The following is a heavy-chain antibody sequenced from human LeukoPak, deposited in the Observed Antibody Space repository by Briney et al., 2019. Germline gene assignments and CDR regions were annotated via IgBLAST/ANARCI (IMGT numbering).Heavy chain of an antibody. D-gene: IGHD3-10*01. CDR3: ARLRSLELDDAFDI. Sequence: GQSLRLSCTRSGYSFTSYWIGWVRQMPGKGLEWMGIIYPGDSDTRYSPSFQGQVTISADKSISTAYLQWSSLKASDTAMYYCARLRSLELDDAFDIWGQGAMVTVSS. J-gene: IGHJ3*02. CDR1: GYSFTSYW. V-gene: IGHV5-51*01. CDR2: IYPGDSDT.